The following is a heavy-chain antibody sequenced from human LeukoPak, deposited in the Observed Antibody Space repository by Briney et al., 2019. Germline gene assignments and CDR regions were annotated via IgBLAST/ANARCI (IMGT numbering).Heavy chain of an antibody. D-gene: IGHD3-9*01. Sequence: GGSLTLSCAASGFTFSSYSMNWVRQAPGKGLEWVSSISSSSSYIYYADSVKGRFTISRDNAKNSLYLQMNSLRAEDTAVYYCARSPLGHFYDILTGYYMYFDYWGQGTLVTVSS. CDR1: GFTFSSYS. J-gene: IGHJ4*02. V-gene: IGHV3-21*01. CDR3: ARSPLGHFYDILTGYYMYFDY. CDR2: ISSSSSYI.